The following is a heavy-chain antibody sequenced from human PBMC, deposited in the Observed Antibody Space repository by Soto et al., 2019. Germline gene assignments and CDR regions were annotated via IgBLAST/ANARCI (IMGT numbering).Heavy chain of an antibody. J-gene: IGHJ6*02. CDR1: GLNFVNYA. V-gene: IGHV3-23*01. CDR3: AKAYRSGGSLYYGMHV. Sequence: GGSLRLSCAASGLNFVNYAMSCVIHPPRKGLEWFSSVSGDGDSTNYADSVKGRFTISRDNVRNTLYVQMNSLRAEDTAVYYWAKAYRSGGSLYYGMHVWGQGTTVTGSS. CDR2: VSGDGDST. D-gene: IGHD6-19*01.